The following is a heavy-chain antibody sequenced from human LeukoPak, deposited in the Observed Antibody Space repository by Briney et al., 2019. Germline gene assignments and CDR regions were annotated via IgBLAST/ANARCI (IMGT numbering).Heavy chain of an antibody. V-gene: IGHV3-53*01. Sequence: GGSLRLSCAASGFTVSSNYMSWVRQAPGKGLEWVSVIYSGGSTYYADSVKGRFTISRDNSKNTLYLQMNSLRAEGTAVYYCASSNLGVAFDYWGQGTLVTVSS. CDR3: ASSNLGVAFDY. J-gene: IGHJ4*02. CDR1: GFTVSSNY. CDR2: IYSGGST. D-gene: IGHD1-26*01.